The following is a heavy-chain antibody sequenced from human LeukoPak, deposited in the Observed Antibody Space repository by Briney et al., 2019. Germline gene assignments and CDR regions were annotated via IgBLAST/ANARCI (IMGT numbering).Heavy chain of an antibody. CDR3: ARDFCSYVVQYYFDY. CDR1: GYTFTGYY. D-gene: IGHD1-1*01. Sequence: ASVKVSCKASGYTFTGYYMHWVRQAPGQGLEWMGWINPNSGGTNYAQKFQGRVTMTRDTSISTAYMELSRLRSDDTAVYYCARDFCSYVVQYYFDYWGQGTLVTVSS. CDR2: INPNSGGT. V-gene: IGHV1-2*02. J-gene: IGHJ4*02.